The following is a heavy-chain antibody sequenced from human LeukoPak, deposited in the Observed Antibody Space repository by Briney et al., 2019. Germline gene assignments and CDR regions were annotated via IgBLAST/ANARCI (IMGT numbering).Heavy chain of an antibody. CDR2: DIPIYGTT. D-gene: IGHD2-15*01. V-gene: IGHV1-69*13. CDR1: GDNMNTYA. CDR3: ARVRASATPIWFDP. J-gene: IGHJ5*02. Sequence: SVKVSRKASGDNMNTYAMSWVRLAPGQGPEWMGVDIPIYGTTNYATKFQGRLTITADESTSTAYMELRSLKVEDTAVYYCARVRASATPIWFDPWGQGTQVTVSS.